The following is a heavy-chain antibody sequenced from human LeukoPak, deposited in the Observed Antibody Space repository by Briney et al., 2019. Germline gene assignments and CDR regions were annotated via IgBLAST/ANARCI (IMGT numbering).Heavy chain of an antibody. J-gene: IGHJ4*02. CDR2: IYHSGNT. CDR1: GGSTSSNNW. V-gene: IGHV4-4*02. CDR3: ARSPKDWLLEEAYCFDY. Sequence: SETLSLTCAVSGGSTSSNNWWTWVRQPPGKGLEWIGEIYHSGNTNYNPSLKGRVTISVDTSKNQFSLKLRSVTAADTAVYYCARSPKDWLLEEAYCFDYWGQGTLVTVSS. D-gene: IGHD3/OR15-3a*01.